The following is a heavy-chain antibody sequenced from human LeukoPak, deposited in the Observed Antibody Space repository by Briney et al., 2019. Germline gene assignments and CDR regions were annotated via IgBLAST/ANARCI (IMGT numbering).Heavy chain of an antibody. CDR1: GGSVSNGNYY. CDR2: IYYTGNT. CDR3: ARVAARYVGMDV. V-gene: IGHV4-39*07. Sequence: SETLSLTCTVSGGSVSNGNYYWAWIRQPPGKGPEWIGSIYYTGNTYYNPSLKSRVTMSVDTSKKQVSLNLSSVTAADTAVYYCARVAARYVGMDVWGQGTTVTVSS. D-gene: IGHD6-6*01. J-gene: IGHJ6*02.